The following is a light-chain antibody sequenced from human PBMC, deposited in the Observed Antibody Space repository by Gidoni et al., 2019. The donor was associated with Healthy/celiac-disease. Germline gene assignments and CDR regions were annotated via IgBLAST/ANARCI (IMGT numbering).Light chain of an antibody. V-gene: IGKV1-5*03. Sequence: DIQMTQSPSTLSASVGDRVTITCRASQSISSWLAWYQQKPGKAPKLLIYKASSLESGVPSKFSGSGSGTEFTLTISSLQPDDFATYYCQPYNSYSPVFGQGTKLEIK. CDR1: QSISSW. CDR2: KAS. J-gene: IGKJ2*01. CDR3: QPYNSYSPV.